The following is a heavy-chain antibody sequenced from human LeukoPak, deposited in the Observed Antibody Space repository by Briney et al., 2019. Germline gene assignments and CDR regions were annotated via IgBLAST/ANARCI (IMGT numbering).Heavy chain of an antibody. CDR3: AKDIAGYRYGFAPIEY. Sequence: GRSLRLSCAASGFTFDDYAMHWVRQAPGKGLEWVSGISWNSGSIGYADSVKGRFTISRDNAKNSLYLQMNSLRGEDTALYYCAKDIAGYRYGFAPIEYRGQGTLVTVSS. J-gene: IGHJ4*02. V-gene: IGHV3-9*01. CDR1: GFTFDDYA. CDR2: ISWNSGSI. D-gene: IGHD5-18*01.